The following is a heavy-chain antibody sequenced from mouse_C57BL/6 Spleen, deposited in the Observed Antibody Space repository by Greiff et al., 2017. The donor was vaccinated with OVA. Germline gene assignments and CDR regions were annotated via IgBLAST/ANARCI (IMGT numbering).Heavy chain of an antibody. D-gene: IGHD1-1*01. Sequence: VQLQQPGAELVKPGASVKLSCKASGYTFTSYWMHWVKQRPGQGLEWIGMFHPNSGSTNYNEKFKSKATLTVDKSSSTAYMQLSSLTSEDSAVYYCARSGSSYGYFDVWGTGTTVTVSS. V-gene: IGHV1-64*01. CDR3: ARSGSSYGYFDV. CDR2: FHPNSGST. CDR1: GYTFTSYW. J-gene: IGHJ1*03.